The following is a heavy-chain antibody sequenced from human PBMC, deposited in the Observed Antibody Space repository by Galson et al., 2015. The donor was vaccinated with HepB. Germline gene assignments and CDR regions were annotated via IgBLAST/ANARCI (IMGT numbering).Heavy chain of an antibody. CDR2: IYYSGST. CDR1: GGSVSSGSYY. CDR3: ARDGIAAAGTDVEDYYYYGMDV. V-gene: IGHV4-61*01. D-gene: IGHD6-13*01. J-gene: IGHJ6*02. Sequence: QVQLQESGPGLVKPSQTLSLTCTVSGGSVSSGSYYWSWIRQPPGKGLEWIGYIYYSGSTNYNPSLKSRVTISVDTSKNQFSLKLSSVTAADTAVYYCARDGIAAAGTDVEDYYYYGMDVWGQGTTVTVSS.